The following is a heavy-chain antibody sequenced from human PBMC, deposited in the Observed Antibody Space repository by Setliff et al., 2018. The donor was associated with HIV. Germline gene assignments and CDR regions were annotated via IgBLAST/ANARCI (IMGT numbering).Heavy chain of an antibody. CDR2: LSPSGTT. J-gene: IGHJ5*02. Sequence: SETLSLTCTVSGGSISSGSYYWGWIRQPPGKGLEWIGELSPSGTTRPNPSLQSRVTISLDTSNNQFSLKLTSVTAADTALYYCSNWNTTIDEDAWGQGTLVTVSS. D-gene: IGHD5-18*01. CDR3: SNWNTTIDEDA. V-gene: IGHV4-39*07. CDR1: GGSISSGSYY.